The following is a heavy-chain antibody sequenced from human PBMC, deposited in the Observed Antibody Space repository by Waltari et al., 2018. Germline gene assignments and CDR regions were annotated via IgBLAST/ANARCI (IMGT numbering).Heavy chain of an antibody. D-gene: IGHD3-10*01. Sequence: QVQLQESGPGLVKPSETLSLTCTVSGGSISSYYWSWIRQPPGKGLEWIGYIYYSGSTNYNPSLKSRVTISVDTSKNQFSLKLSSVTAVDTAVYYCARSGPIWFGELLPFDYWGQGTLVTVSS. CDR3: ARSGPIWFGELLPFDY. V-gene: IGHV4-59*01. CDR2: IYYSGST. J-gene: IGHJ4*02. CDR1: GGSISSYY.